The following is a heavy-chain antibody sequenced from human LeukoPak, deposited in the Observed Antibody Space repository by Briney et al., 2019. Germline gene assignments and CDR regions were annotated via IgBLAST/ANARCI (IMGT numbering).Heavy chain of an antibody. CDR1: GGTFSSYA. D-gene: IGHD6-13*01. CDR3: ARVGTAAAGTVDY. J-gene: IGHJ4*02. V-gene: IGHV1-69*05. Sequence: ASVKVSCKASGGTFSSYAISWVRQAPGQGLEWMGGIIPIFGTANYAQKFQGRVTMTTDTSTSTAYMELRSLRSDDTAVYYCARVGTAAAGTVDYWGQGTLVTVSS. CDR2: IIPIFGTA.